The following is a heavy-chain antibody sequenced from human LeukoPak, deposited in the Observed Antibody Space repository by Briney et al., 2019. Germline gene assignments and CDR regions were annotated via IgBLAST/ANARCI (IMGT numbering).Heavy chain of an antibody. CDR3: ASQKGDDFWSANWFDP. CDR1: GGSISSGGYY. V-gene: IGHV4-61*08. J-gene: IGHJ5*02. Sequence: SETLSLTCTVSGGSISSGGYYWSWIRQPPGKGLEWIGYIYYSGSTNYNPSLKSRVTISVDTSKNQFSLKLSSVTAADTAVYYCASQKGDDFWSANWFDPWGQGTLVTVSS. D-gene: IGHD3-3*01. CDR2: IYYSGST.